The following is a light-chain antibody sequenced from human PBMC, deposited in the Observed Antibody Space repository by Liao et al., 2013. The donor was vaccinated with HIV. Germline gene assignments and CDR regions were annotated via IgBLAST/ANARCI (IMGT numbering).Light chain of an antibody. Sequence: SYELTQPPSVSVSPGQTARITCSGDALPKQYAYWYQQRPGQAPVLVIYKDSERRSGIPERFSGSSSGTTVTLTISGVQAEDEADYYCQSADRSGTYVVFGGGTKADRP. J-gene: IGLJ2*01. CDR1: ALPKQY. CDR3: QSADRSGTYVV. CDR2: KDS. V-gene: IGLV3-25*03.